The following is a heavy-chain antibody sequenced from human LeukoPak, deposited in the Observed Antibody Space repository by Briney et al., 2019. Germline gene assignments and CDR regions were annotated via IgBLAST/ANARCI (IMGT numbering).Heavy chain of an antibody. D-gene: IGHD3-9*01. CDR1: GGSFSGYY. V-gene: IGHV4-34*01. CDR2: INHSGST. CDR3: ARASRLTGTPD. Sequence: PSETLSLTCAVYGGSFSGYYWSWIRQPPGKGLEWIGEINHSGSTNYNPSLKSRVTISVDTSKNQFSLKLSSVTAADTAMYHCARASRLTGTPDWGQGILVTVSS. J-gene: IGHJ4*02.